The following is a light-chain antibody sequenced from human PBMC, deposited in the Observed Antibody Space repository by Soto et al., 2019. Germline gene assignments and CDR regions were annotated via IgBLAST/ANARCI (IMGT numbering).Light chain of an antibody. V-gene: IGKV3-15*01. CDR3: QQYNNWLSIT. CDR2: GAS. CDR1: QSVSSN. Sequence: EIVMTQSPPTLSVSPGERATLSCRVSQSVSSNLAWYQQKPGQAPRLLIYGASTRATGISARFSGSGSGTEFNLTISSLQSEDFGVYYCQQYNNWLSITFGQGTRLEIK. J-gene: IGKJ5*01.